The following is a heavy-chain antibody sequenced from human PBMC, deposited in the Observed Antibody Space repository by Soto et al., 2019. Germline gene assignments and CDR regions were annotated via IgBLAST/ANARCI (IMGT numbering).Heavy chain of an antibody. CDR1: GYTFTSYY. J-gene: IGHJ5*02. CDR3: ASSGYLVAEFDP. D-gene: IGHD3-22*01. CDR2: INPSGGST. Sequence: ASVKVCCKASGYTFTSYYMHWVRQAPGQGLEWMGIINPSGGSTSYAQKFQGRVTMTRDTSTSTVYMELSSLRSEDTAVYYCASSGYLVAEFDPWGQGTLVTVSS. V-gene: IGHV1-46*01.